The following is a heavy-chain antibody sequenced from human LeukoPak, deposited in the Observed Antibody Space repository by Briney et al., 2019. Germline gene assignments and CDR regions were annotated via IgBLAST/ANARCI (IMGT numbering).Heavy chain of an antibody. D-gene: IGHD6-6*01. CDR3: ARDIGLDYSSSSFAYHI. CDR1: GGSFTTHY. CDR2: IYSGGST. Sequence: SETLSLTCTVSGGSFTTHYWNWFRQPAGKGLEWIGRIYSGGSTNYKSSLKSRVIMSIDTSKRQLSLKLSSVTAADTAIYYCARDIGLDYSSSSFAYHIWGPGTLVIVSS. V-gene: IGHV4-4*07. J-gene: IGHJ3*02.